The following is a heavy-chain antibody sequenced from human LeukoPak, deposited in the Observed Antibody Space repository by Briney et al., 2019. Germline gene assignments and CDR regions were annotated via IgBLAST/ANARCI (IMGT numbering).Heavy chain of an antibody. CDR3: ARAGLRYFDWLPNHMDV. V-gene: IGHV1-2*02. J-gene: IGHJ6*03. CDR2: INPNSGGT. Sequence: ASVKVSCKASGYTFTGYYMHWVRQAPGQGLEWMGWINPNSGGTNYAQKFQGRVTITADESTSTAYMELSSLRSEDTAVYYCARAGLRYFDWLPNHMDVWGKGTTVTISS. CDR1: GYTFTGYY. D-gene: IGHD3-9*01.